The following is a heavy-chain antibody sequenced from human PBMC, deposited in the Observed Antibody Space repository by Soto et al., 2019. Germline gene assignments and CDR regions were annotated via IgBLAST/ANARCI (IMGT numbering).Heavy chain of an antibody. Sequence: ASVKVSCKVSGYTLTELSMHWVRQAPGKGLEWMGGFDPEDGETIYAQKFQGRVTMTEDTSTDTAYMELSSLRSEDTAVYYCATSQTYYYDSSGYLTKGHNWFDPWGQGTLVTVSS. CDR2: FDPEDGET. CDR3: ATSQTYYYDSSGYLTKGHNWFDP. CDR1: GYTLTELS. V-gene: IGHV1-24*01. J-gene: IGHJ5*02. D-gene: IGHD3-22*01.